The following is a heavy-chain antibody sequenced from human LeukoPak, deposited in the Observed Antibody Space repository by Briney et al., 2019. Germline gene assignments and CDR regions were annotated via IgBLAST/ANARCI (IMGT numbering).Heavy chain of an antibody. Sequence: GGSLRLSCAASGFTFNIYSMSWVRQAPGKGLERVSSISSSGDFTVYAGSVKGRFTISRDNSKNTLYLQMNSLRAEDTAIYYCAKDRPNYYESNGHYYRRDGDYWGQGTLVTVSS. CDR1: GFTFNIYS. CDR3: AKDRPNYYESNGHYYRRDGDY. V-gene: IGHV3-23*01. D-gene: IGHD3-22*01. CDR2: ISSSGDFT. J-gene: IGHJ4*02.